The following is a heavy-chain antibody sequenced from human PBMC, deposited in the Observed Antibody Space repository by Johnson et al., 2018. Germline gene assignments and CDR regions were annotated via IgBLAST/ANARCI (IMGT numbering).Heavy chain of an antibody. CDR2: ITYDGSNK. Sequence: VQLLETGGGVVQPGRSLRLSCAASGFTFSSYGMHWVRQAPGQGLEWVAVITYDGSNKYYEDSVKGRFTISRDNSKNTTYLQMNNLRAEDTAVYYCARDGHTIYDSSGYVPSEYFQHWGQGTLVTVSS. CDR1: GFTFSSYG. V-gene: IGHV3-30*03. J-gene: IGHJ1*01. D-gene: IGHD3-22*01. CDR3: ARDGHTIYDSSGYVPSEYFQH.